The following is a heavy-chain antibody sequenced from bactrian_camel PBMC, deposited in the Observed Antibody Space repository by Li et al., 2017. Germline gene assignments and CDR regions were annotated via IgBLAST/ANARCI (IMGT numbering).Heavy chain of an antibody. CDR3: AAERTVPCSGVLGPIYSHTY. D-gene: IGHD2*01. CDR1: GDTNRRFV. Sequence: QLVESGGGSVQTGGSLRLSCAVSGDTNRRFVMAWFRQKTEFSREGVAAIGSDARIRYADSVKGRFTISQDNAKNTLYLQMNSLKTEDTAVYYCAAERTVPCSGVLGPIYSHTYWGQGTQVTVS. V-gene: IGHV3S53*01. J-gene: IGHJ4*01. CDR2: IGSDARI.